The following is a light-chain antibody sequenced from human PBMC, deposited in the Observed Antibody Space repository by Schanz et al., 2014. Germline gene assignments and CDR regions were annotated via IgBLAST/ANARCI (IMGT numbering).Light chain of an antibody. V-gene: IGKV3-20*01. CDR1: QSVASS. J-gene: IGKJ4*01. CDR2: GAS. Sequence: EIVLTQSPATLSLSPGERATLSCRASQSVASSLAWYQQKPGQAPRLLVYGASTRATGIPDRFRGSGSGTDFTLIISRLEPEDFAVYYCQQYGSSSRVTFGGGTKVEIK. CDR3: QQYGSSSRVT.